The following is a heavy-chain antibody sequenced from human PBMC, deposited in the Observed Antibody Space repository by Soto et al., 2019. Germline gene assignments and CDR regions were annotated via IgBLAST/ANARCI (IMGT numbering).Heavy chain of an antibody. CDR3: ARDSGPVAGIDY. J-gene: IGHJ4*02. Sequence: GASVKVSCKASGYTFTSYGISWVRQAPGQGLEWMGWINAYSGSTNYAQKFQGWVTMTRDTSISTAYMELSRLRSDDTAVYYCARDSGPVAGIDYWGQGTLVTVSS. CDR1: GYTFTSYG. V-gene: IGHV1-2*04. CDR2: INAYSGST. D-gene: IGHD6-19*01.